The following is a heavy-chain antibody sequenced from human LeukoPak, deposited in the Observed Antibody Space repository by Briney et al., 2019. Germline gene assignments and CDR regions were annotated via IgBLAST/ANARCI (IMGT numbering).Heavy chain of an antibody. CDR2: INPSGGST. CDR3: ARVRQQLDGMDV. J-gene: IGHJ6*02. Sequence: ASVKVSCKASGYTFTSYYMHWVRQAPGQGLEWMGIINPSGGSTSYAQKFQGRVTMTRDASTSTVYMELSSLRSEDTAVYYCARVRQQLDGMDVWGQGTTVIVSS. CDR1: GYTFTSYY. V-gene: IGHV1-46*01. D-gene: IGHD6-13*01.